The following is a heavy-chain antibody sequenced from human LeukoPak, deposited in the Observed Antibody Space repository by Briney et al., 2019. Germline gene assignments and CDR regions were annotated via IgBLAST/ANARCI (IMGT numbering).Heavy chain of an antibody. CDR1: GGSISSYY. V-gene: IGHV4-59*01. CDR2: IYYSGST. Sequence: SETLSLTCTVSGGSISSYYWSWIRQPPGKGLEWIGYIYYSGSTNYNPSLKSRVTTSVDTSKNQFSLKLSSVTAADTAVYYCARQLATVPGYYYYYMDVWGKGTTVTVSS. CDR3: ARQLATVPGYYYYYMDV. D-gene: IGHD6-13*01. J-gene: IGHJ6*03.